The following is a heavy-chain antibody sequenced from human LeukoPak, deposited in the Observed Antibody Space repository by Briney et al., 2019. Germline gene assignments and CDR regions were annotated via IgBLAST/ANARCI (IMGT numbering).Heavy chain of an antibody. Sequence: SETLSLTCAVYGGSFSGYYWSWIRQPPGKGLEWIGEINHSGSTNYNPSLKSRVTISVDTSKNQFSLKLSSVTAADTAVYYCARGLSSGWSGRPYFDYWGQGTLVTVSP. CDR1: GGSFSGYY. J-gene: IGHJ4*02. CDR2: INHSGST. CDR3: ARGLSSGWSGRPYFDY. D-gene: IGHD6-19*01. V-gene: IGHV4-34*01.